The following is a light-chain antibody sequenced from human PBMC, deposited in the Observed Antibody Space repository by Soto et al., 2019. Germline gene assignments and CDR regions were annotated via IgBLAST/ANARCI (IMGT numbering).Light chain of an antibody. V-gene: IGKV3-20*01. CDR3: QQYGSSSKLS. CDR2: GAS. J-gene: IGKJ4*01. Sequence: EIVLTQSPGTLALSPGERATLSCRAIHSVSRRCFAWYQQKPGQAPRPLIYGASSRATGIPDRFSGSESWTGFTLTISRLEPEDFAVYYCQQYGSSSKLSXGGGTKVDIK. CDR1: HSVSRRC.